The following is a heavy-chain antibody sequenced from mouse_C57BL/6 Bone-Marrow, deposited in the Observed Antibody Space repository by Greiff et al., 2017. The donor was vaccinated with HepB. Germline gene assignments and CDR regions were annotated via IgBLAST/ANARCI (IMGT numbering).Heavy chain of an antibody. Sequence: QVQLQQSGAELVKPGASVKLSCKASGYTFTSYWMQWVKQRPGQGLEWIGEIDPSDSYTNYNQKFKGKATLTLDTSSSTAYMQLSSLTSEDSAVYYCVVTTVVHFDYWGQGTTLTVSS. CDR2: IDPSDSYT. CDR3: VVTTVVHFDY. CDR1: GYTFTSYW. D-gene: IGHD1-1*01. J-gene: IGHJ2*01. V-gene: IGHV1-50*01.